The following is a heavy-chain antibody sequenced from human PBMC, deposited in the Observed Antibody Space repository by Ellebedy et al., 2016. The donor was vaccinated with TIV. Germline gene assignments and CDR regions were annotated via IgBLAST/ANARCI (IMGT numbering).Heavy chain of an antibody. V-gene: IGHV1-24*01. D-gene: IGHD2-2*01. CDR2: FIPEEGET. Sequence: AASVKVSCKVSGYPLSELSMHWVRQAPGRGLEWVGGFIPEEGETIYAQQFQGRVALTEDTSTDTAFMELSSLRSADTAVDFCAYRYRVPAGAWFDPWGQGTLVTVSS. J-gene: IGHJ5*02. CDR3: AYRYRVPAGAWFDP. CDR1: GYPLSELS.